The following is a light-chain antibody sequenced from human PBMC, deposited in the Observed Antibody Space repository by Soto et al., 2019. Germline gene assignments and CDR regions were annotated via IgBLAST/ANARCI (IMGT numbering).Light chain of an antibody. V-gene: IGLV2-14*01. J-gene: IGLJ2*01. CDR2: DVS. CDR1: SSDGGGYNY. Sequence: QSALTQPASVSGSPGQSITISCTGTSSDGGGYNYVSWYQQHPGKAPKLMIYDVSNRPSGVSNRFSGSKSGNTASLTISGVQAEDEADYYCSSYTSSSTYVVFGGGPKLTVL. CDR3: SSYTSSSTYVV.